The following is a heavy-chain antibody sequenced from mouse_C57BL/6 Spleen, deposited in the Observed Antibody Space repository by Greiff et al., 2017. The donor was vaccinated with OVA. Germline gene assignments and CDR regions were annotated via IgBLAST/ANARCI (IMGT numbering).Heavy chain of an antibody. V-gene: IGHV1-53*01. CDR3: AREALYYDYDVGDAMDY. J-gene: IGHJ4*01. D-gene: IGHD2-4*01. CDR2: INPSNGGT. CDR1: GYTFTSYW. Sequence: QVQLQQPGPELVKPGASVKLSCKASGYTFTSYWMHWVKQRPGQGLEWIGNINPSNGGTNYNEKFKSKATLTVDKSSSTAYMQLSSLTSEDSAVYYCAREALYYDYDVGDAMDYWGQGTSVTVSS.